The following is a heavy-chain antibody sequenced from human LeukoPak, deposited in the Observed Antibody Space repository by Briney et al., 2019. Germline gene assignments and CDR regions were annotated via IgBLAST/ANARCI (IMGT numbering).Heavy chain of an antibody. CDR2: IYYSGST. J-gene: IGHJ4*02. CDR1: GGSISSYY. CDR3: ASGLISYGHYGEFDY. D-gene: IGHD4-17*01. V-gene: IGHV4-59*01. Sequence: VKPSETLSLTCTVSGGSISSYYWSWIRQPPGKELEWIGYIYYSGSTNYNPSLKSRVTISVDTSKNQFSLKLSSVTAADTAVYYCASGLISYGHYGEFDYWGQGTLVTVSS.